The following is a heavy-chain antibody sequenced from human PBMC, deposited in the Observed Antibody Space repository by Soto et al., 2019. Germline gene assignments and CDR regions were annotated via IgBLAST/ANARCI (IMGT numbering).Heavy chain of an antibody. V-gene: IGHV3-30*18. CDR2: ISYDGSNK. CDR3: AKDTVNIAVKPLYGMDV. D-gene: IGHD6-19*01. CDR1: GFTFCSYV. J-gene: IGHJ6*02. Sequence: PGGALILSSASSGFTFCSYVMHWVRQAPGKGLEWVAVISYDGSNKYYADSVKGRFTISRDNSKNTLYLQMNSLRAEGTAVYYCAKDTVNIAVKPLYGMDVWGPGTTVTVSS.